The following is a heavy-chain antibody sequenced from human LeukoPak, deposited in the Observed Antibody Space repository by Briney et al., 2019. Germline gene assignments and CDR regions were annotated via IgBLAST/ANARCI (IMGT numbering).Heavy chain of an antibody. CDR3: ASTSGYSYGNLNFDY. J-gene: IGHJ4*02. CDR2: ISGSGGST. V-gene: IGHV3-23*01. Sequence: GGSLRLSCAASGFTFSSYGMHWVRQAPGKGQEWVSAISGSGGSTYYADSVKGRFTISRDNSKNTLYLQMNSLRAEDTAVYYCASTSGYSYGNLNFDYWGQGTLVTVSS. D-gene: IGHD5-18*01. CDR1: GFTFSSYG.